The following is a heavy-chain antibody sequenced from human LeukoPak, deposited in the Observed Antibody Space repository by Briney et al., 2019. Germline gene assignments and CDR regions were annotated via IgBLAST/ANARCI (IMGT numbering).Heavy chain of an antibody. CDR2: MNPNSGNT. V-gene: IGHV1-8*03. CDR3: ARWAQGGTFYYYYYMDV. Sequence: ASVKVSCKASGYTFTCYDINWVRPATGQGLDWMGRMNPNSGNTGYAQKFQGRVTITRNTPISTAYMELSSLRSEDTAVYYCARWAQGGTFYYYYYMDVWGKGTTVTVSS. J-gene: IGHJ6*03. CDR1: GYTFTCYD. D-gene: IGHD1-26*01.